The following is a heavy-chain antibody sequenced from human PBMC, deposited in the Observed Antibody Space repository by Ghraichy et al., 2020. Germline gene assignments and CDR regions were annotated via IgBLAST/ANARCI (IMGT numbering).Heavy chain of an antibody. J-gene: IGHJ4*02. CDR2: IYSSGTT. CDR3: ARRPVVAVPGSGGDN. D-gene: IGHD6-19*01. CDR1: GCSVSSND. Sequence: GGSLRLSCAASGCSVSSNDMNWVRRAPGKGQEWVSVIYSSGTTHYAHSVKGRFTISRDTSKNTVYLQMNSLRAEDTAVYYCARRPVVAVPGSGGDNWGQGVLVTVSS. V-gene: IGHV3-53*01.